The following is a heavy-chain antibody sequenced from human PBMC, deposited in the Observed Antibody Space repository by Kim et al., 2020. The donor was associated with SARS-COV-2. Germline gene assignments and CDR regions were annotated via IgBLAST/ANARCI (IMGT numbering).Heavy chain of an antibody. CDR1: GLSFSSYE. D-gene: IGHD5-18*01. Sequence: GGSLRLSCAVSGLSFSSYEMNWVRPAPGKGLAWVSYISSSGSTIYYADAVKGRFTISRDNAKNSLCLQMNSLRAEDTAVYYCARDRSWIQLWPSFDYWGQGALVTVSS. CDR2: ISSSGSTI. J-gene: IGHJ4*02. CDR3: ARDRSWIQLWPSFDY. V-gene: IGHV3-48*03.